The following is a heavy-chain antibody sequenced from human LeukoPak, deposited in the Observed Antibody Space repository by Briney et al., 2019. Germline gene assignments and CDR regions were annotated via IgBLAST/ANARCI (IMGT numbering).Heavy chain of an antibody. CDR2: INPNSGGT. CDR3: ARGPSPTPRYSSGWYWGY. CDR1: GYTLTNYG. V-gene: IGHV1-2*02. D-gene: IGHD6-19*01. J-gene: IGHJ4*02. Sequence: GASVKVSCKASGYTLTNYGLSWVRQAPGQGLEWMGWINPNSGGTNYAQKFQGRVTMTRDTSISTAYMELSRLRSDDTAVYYCARGPSPTPRYSSGWYWGYWGQGTLVTVSS.